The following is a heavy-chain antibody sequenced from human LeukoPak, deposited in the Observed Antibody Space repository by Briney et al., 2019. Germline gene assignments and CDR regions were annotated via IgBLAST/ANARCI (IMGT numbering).Heavy chain of an antibody. D-gene: IGHD3-22*01. CDR2: INAGNGNT. J-gene: IGHJ6*02. V-gene: IGHV1-3*01. CDR3: TRVVITSYYYYYGMDV. Sequence: EASVKVSCKASGYTFTSYAMHWLRQAPGQRLEWMGWINAGNGNTKYSQKFQGRVTITRDTSASTAYMELSSLRSEDTAVYYCTRVVITSYYYYYGMDVWGQGTTVTVSS. CDR1: GYTFTSYA.